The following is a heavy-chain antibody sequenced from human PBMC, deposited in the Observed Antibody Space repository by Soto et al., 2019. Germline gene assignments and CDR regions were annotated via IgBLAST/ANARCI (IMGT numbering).Heavy chain of an antibody. J-gene: IGHJ3*02. CDR3: ARDRVGDYVWGSYRSDAFDI. CDR1: GGSISSGGYY. V-gene: IGHV4-31*03. CDR2: IYYSGST. Sequence: KASETLSLTCTVSGGSISSGGYYWSWIRQHPGKGLEWIGYIYYSGSTYYNPSLKSRVTISVDTSKNQFSLKLSSVTAADTAVYYCARDRVGDYVWGSYRSDAFDIWGQGTMVTVSS. D-gene: IGHD3-16*02.